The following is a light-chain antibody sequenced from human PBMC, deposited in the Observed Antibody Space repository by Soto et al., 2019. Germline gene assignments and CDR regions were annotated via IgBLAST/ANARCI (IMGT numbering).Light chain of an antibody. Sequence: TLPQSQGARAEISCWASQNSRSNYVAWYQQKPGQAPRLLIFGSSSTATGIPYRFSASGSGTDFTLTISSLEPEDSAVYYSQLHGSEPLPLAGGTRVDIK. CDR3: QLHGSEPLP. CDR1: QNSRSNY. CDR2: GSS. J-gene: IGKJ4*01. V-gene: IGKV3-20*01.